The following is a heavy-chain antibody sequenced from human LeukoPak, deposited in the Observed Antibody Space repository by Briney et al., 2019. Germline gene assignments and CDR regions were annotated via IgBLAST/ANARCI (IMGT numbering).Heavy chain of an antibody. V-gene: IGHV3-11*04. CDR1: GFTFSDYY. CDR2: IGISAGTI. J-gene: IGHJ4*02. Sequence: GGSLRLSFAAPGFTFSDYYRYWIRQAPGKGLERVAYIGISAGTIYYTDSVKGRFTVSRDNTKNSLYLQMNSLRAEDTAIYYCARDRVGGTYSYAADQWGQGTVVTVSS. D-gene: IGHD1-26*01. CDR3: ARDRVGGTYSYAADQ.